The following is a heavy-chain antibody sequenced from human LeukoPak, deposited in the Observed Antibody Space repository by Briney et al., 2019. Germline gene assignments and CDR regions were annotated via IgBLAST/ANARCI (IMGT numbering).Heavy chain of an antibody. J-gene: IGHJ5*02. CDR3: ARDGQVGAIAAAESWFDP. CDR1: GGTFRKYT. CDR2: IIPIFGTA. D-gene: IGHD6-13*01. V-gene: IGHV1-69*06. Sequence: AASVKVSCKASGGTFRKYTISWVRQAPGQGLEWMGGIIPIFGTAKYAQKFQDRVTITADKSASTAYMELSSLRSEDTAVYYCARDGQVGAIAAAESWFDPWGQGTLVTVSS.